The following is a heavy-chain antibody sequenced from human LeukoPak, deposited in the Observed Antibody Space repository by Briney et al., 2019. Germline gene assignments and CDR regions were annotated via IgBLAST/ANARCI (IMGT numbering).Heavy chain of an antibody. J-gene: IGHJ6*03. D-gene: IGHD4-17*01. V-gene: IGHV4-4*07. CDR2: IYTSGST. CDR3: ARADGDYGSYYYYYMDV. CDR1: GDSISNYY. Sequence: SETLSLTCTVSGDSISNYYWSWIRQPAGKGLEWIGRIYTSGSTNYNPSLKSRVTMSVDTSKNQFSLKLSSVTAADTAVYYCARADGDYGSYYYYYMDVWGKGTTVTVSS.